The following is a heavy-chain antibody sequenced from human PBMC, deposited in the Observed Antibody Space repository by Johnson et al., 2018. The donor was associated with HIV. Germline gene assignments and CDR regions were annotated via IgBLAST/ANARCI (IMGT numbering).Heavy chain of an antibody. J-gene: IGHJ3*02. CDR3: AKERGTATRWYAREAFDI. CDR2: FYNDGGT. CDR1: GFTVNSNA. D-gene: IGHD6-13*01. V-gene: IGHV3-53*01. Sequence: VQLVESGGGLIQPGGSLRLSCAASGFTVNSNAMNWVRQAPGKGLEWVSGFYNDGGTYYADSVKGRFTISRDNSKNTLFLRMNNLRAEDTAMYYCAKERGTATRWYAREAFDIWGQGTMVTVSS.